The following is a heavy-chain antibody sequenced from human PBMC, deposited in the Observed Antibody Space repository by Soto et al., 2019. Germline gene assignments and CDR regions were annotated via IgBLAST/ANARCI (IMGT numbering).Heavy chain of an antibody. CDR3: AKDKRVATRSGECDY. V-gene: IGHV3-30*18. CDR2: ISHDGSNK. Sequence: QVQLVESGGGVVQPGRSLRLTCAASGFTLSRYGMHWVRQAPGKGLEWVAVISHDGSNKYYADSVKGRFTISRDNSKNTLYLQMNSLRTEDTAVYYCAKDKRVATRSGECDYWGQGTLVTVSS. CDR1: GFTLSRYG. D-gene: IGHD3-16*01. J-gene: IGHJ4*02.